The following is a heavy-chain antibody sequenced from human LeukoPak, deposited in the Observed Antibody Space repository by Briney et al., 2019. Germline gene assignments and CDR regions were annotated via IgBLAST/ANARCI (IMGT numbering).Heavy chain of an antibody. CDR2: IYYSGST. Sequence: YPSETLSLTCTVSGGSISSSSYYWCWIRQPPGKGLEWIGSIYYSGSTYYNPSLKSRVTISVDTSKNQFSLKLSSVTAADTAVYYCARQAGTTRYGMDVWGQGTTVTVSS. CDR3: ARQAGTTRYGMDV. CDR1: GGSISSSSYY. J-gene: IGHJ6*02. V-gene: IGHV4-39*01. D-gene: IGHD1-7*01.